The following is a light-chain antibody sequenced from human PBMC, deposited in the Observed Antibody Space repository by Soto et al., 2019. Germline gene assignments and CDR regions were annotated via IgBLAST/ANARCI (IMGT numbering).Light chain of an antibody. J-gene: IGLJ3*02. V-gene: IGLV2-23*01. CDR3: CSYAGSSPWV. CDR2: EGS. CDR1: SSDVGSYNL. Sequence: QSALTQPASVSGSPGQSITISCTGTSSDVGSYNLVSWYQQHPGKAPKLMIYEGSKRPSGVSNRFSGSKSGNTASLTIPGLQAEDEADYYCCSYAGSSPWVFGGGTQLTVL.